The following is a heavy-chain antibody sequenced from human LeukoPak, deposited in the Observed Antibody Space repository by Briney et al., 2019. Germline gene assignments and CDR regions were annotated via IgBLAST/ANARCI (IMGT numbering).Heavy chain of an antibody. CDR2: ISGSGGST. Sequence: GGSLRLSCAVSGYMFSDYYMSWIRQAPGKGLEWVSAISGSGGSTYYADSVKGRFTISRDNSKNTLYLQMNSLRAADTAVYYCARVPWNSGWYGGVWGQGTLVTVSS. CDR1: GYMFSDYY. J-gene: IGHJ4*02. D-gene: IGHD6-19*01. CDR3: ARVPWNSGWYGGV. V-gene: IGHV3-23*01.